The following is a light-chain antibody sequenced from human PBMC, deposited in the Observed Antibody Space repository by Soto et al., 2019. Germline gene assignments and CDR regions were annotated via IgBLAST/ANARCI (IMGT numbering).Light chain of an antibody. J-gene: IGLJ1*01. CDR3: SSYTSSSTLGYV. CDR1: SSDVGGYNY. V-gene: IGLV2-14*01. Sequence: QSALTQPASVSGSPGQSITISCTGTSSDVGGYNYVSWYQQHPGEAPQIMIYEVSNRPSGVSNRFSGSKSGNTASLTISGLQAEDEADYYSSSYTSSSTLGYVFGTGTKLTVL. CDR2: EVS.